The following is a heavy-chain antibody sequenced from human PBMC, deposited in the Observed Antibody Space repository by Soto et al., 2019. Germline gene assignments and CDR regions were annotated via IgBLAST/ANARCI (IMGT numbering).Heavy chain of an antibody. CDR2: IYYSGST. Sequence: SETLSLTCTVSVSSISSSSYYWGWIREPQGKGLEWIESIYYSGSTYYNPSLKSRVTISVDTSKNQFSLKLSSVTAADTAVYYCARRLYYDSSGFEGGGMDVWGQGTTVT. V-gene: IGHV4-39*01. CDR1: VSSISSSSYY. J-gene: IGHJ6*02. D-gene: IGHD3-22*01. CDR3: ARRLYYDSSGFEGGGMDV.